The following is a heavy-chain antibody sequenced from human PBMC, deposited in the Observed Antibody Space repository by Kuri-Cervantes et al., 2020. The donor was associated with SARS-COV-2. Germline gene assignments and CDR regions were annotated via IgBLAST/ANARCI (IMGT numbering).Heavy chain of an antibody. CDR2: INPSGGST. J-gene: IGHJ4*02. V-gene: IGHV1-46*01. CDR3: ARDEDSSGSDY. D-gene: IGHD6-19*01. Sequence: GGSLRLSCKASGYTFTSYYMHWVRQAPGQRLEWMGIINPSGGSTSYAQKFQGRVTMTRDTSTSTVYMELSSLRSEDTDVYYCARDEDSSGSDYWGQGTLVTVSS. CDR1: GYTFTSYY.